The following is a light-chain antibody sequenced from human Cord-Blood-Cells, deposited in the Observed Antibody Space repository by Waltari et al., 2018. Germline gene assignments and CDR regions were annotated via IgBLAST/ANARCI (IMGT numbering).Light chain of an antibody. J-gene: IGKJ2*01. CDR1: QDISNY. V-gene: IGKV1-33*01. CDR2: DAS. CDR3: QQYDNLPRYT. Sequence: EIQMTQSPSSLSASVGDRVTITCQASQDISNYLNWYQQKPGKAPKLLIYDASNLETGVPSRFSGSGSGTDFTFTISSPQPEDIATYYCQQYDNLPRYTFGQGTKLEIK.